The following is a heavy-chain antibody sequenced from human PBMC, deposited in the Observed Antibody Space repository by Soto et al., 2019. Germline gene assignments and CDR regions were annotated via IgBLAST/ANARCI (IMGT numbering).Heavy chain of an antibody. D-gene: IGHD2-21*02. CDR1: GGTFSSYT. Sequence: ASVKVSCKASGGTFSSYTISWVRQAPGQGLEWMGRIIPILGIANYAQKFQGRVTITADKSTSTAYMELSSLRSEDTAVYYCASLPWDPRTRGDLDAFDIWGQGTTVTVSS. V-gene: IGHV1-69*02. CDR2: IIPILGIA. CDR3: ASLPWDPRTRGDLDAFDI. J-gene: IGHJ3*02.